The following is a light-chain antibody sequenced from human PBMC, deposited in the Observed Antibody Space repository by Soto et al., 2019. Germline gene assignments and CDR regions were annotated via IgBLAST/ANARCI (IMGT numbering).Light chain of an antibody. CDR3: SSYTDRKNLV. J-gene: IGLJ1*01. Sequence: ALTQSPSASGSPGQSVTISCTGTSSDIGGYNSVSWYQQHPGKAPKVMIYDVTKRPSGVPDRFSGSKSGNTASLTVSALRAEDEADYYCSSYTDRKNLVFGTGTKVTVL. CDR1: SSDIGGYNS. V-gene: IGLV2-8*01. CDR2: DVT.